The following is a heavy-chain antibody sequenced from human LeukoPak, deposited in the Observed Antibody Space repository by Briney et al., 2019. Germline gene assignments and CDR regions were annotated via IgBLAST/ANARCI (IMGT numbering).Heavy chain of an antibody. V-gene: IGHV3-48*03. CDR3: ARDRGLRDIVLIFEY. D-gene: IGHD2-8*01. CDR2: ISSSGSTI. Sequence: PGGSQTLLCAASGFPFSSYEVNWVRQAPGKGLEWVSYISSSGSTIYYADSVKGRCTISRDNAKNSLYLQMNSLRAEDTAVYYCARDRGLRDIVLIFEYWGQATLLTVSS. J-gene: IGHJ4*02. CDR1: GFPFSSYE.